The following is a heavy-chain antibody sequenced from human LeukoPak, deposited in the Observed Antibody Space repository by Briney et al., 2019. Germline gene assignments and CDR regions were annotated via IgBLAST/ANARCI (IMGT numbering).Heavy chain of an antibody. D-gene: IGHD2-2*01. CDR1: GGSISSSSYY. V-gene: IGHV4-39*01. J-gene: IGHJ5*02. Sequence: SETLSLTCTVSGGSISSSSYYWGWIRQPPGKGLEWIGSIYYSGSTYYNPSLKSRVTISVDTSKNQFSLKLCSVTAADTAVYYCARLWGYCSSTSCYYNWFDPWGQGTLVTVSS. CDR2: IYYSGST. CDR3: ARLWGYCSSTSCYYNWFDP.